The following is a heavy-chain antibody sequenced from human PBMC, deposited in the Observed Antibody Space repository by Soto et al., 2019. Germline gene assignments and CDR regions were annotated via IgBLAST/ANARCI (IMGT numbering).Heavy chain of an antibody. Sequence: PSETLSLTCTISGGSISVYYWSWIRQPPGQALEWIGYIYDSGSPYYNPSLRSRVIISADTSKNQISLKLTSATAADTAGHYCARGVGSGAPRYWGRGTLVTVSS. CDR2: IYDSGSP. J-gene: IGHJ4*02. CDR1: GGSISVYY. V-gene: IGHV4-59*01. CDR3: ARGVGSGAPRY. D-gene: IGHD2-8*02.